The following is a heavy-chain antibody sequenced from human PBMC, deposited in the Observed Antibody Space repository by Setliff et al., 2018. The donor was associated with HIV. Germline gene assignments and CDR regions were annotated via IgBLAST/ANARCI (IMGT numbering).Heavy chain of an antibody. Sequence: SQTLSLTCAVYGGSFSGYYWSWIRQPPGKGLEWIGEIKHSGSTNYNPSLKSRVTISVDTSNNQFSLKLNSVTAADTAVYYCASSNYRFVYFDYWGQGTLVTVS. V-gene: IGHV4-34*01. CDR2: IKHSGST. D-gene: IGHD1-7*01. CDR1: GGSFSGYY. J-gene: IGHJ4*02. CDR3: ASSNYRFVYFDY.